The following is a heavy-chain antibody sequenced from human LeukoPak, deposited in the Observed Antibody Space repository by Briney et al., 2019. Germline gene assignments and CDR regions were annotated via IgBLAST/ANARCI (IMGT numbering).Heavy chain of an antibody. Sequence: PGGSLRLSCAASGFTFSNAWMSWVRQAPGKGLEWVSSITSSNNYIYYGDSVKGRFTISRDDAKNSLFLQMNSLRAEDTATYYCARGEFGDYYYFYMDVWGKGTTVTVSS. D-gene: IGHD2/OR15-2a*01. CDR3: ARGEFGDYYYFYMDV. V-gene: IGHV3-21*01. J-gene: IGHJ6*03. CDR2: ITSSNNYI. CDR1: GFTFSNAW.